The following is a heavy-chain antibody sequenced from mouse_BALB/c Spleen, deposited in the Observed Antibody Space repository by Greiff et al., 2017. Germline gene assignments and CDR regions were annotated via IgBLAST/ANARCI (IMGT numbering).Heavy chain of an antibody. D-gene: IGHD2-1*01. CDR1: GYTFTSYY. J-gene: IGHJ4*01. Sequence: QVQLQQSGAELVKPGASVKLSCKASGYTFTSYYMYWVKQRPGQGLERIGEINPSNGGTNFNEKFKSKATLTVDKSSSTAYMQLSSLTSEDSAVYYCTRSNGNAMDYWGQGTSVTVSS. V-gene: IGHV1S81*02. CDR2: INPSNGGT. CDR3: TRSNGNAMDY.